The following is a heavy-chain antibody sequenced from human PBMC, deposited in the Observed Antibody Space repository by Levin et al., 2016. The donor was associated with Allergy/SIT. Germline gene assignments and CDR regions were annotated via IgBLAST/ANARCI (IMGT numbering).Heavy chain of an antibody. V-gene: IGHV3-11*01. J-gene: IGHJ5*02. CDR3: ARAGWDIVVVPAAIRFDP. CDR1: GFTFSDYY. D-gene: IGHD2-2*01. Sequence: GGSLRLSCAASGFTFSDYYMSWIRQAPGKGLEWVSYISSSGSTIYYADSVKGRFTISRDNAKNSLYLQMNSLRAEDTAVYYCARAGWDIVVVPAAIRFDPWGQGTLVTVSS. CDR2: ISSSGSTI.